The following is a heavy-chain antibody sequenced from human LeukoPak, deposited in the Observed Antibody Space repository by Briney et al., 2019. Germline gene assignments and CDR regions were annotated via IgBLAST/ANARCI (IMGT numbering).Heavy chain of an antibody. D-gene: IGHD6-13*01. CDR3: ARLRGSWLPRVFDY. J-gene: IGHJ4*02. CDR1: GYRFTSYW. V-gene: IGHV5-51*01. CDR2: IYPADSDN. Sequence: GEALKISFKGPGYRFTSYWIGWGRPVPGKGPEWRLIIYPADSDNRYSPAFQGQVTISADKSISTAYQQWSSLEASDTVMYYCARLRGSWLPRVFDYWGQGALVTVSS.